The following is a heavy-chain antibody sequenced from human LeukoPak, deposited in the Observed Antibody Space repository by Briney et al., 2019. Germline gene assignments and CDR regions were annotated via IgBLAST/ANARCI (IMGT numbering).Heavy chain of an antibody. Sequence: PGRSLRLSCAASGFTFSSYAMHWVRQAPGKGLEWMAVISYDGSNKYYADSVKGRFTISRDNSKNTLYLQMNSLRAEDTAVYYCARQTAAGAFDIWGQGTMVTVSS. CDR2: ISYDGSNK. CDR1: GFTFSSYA. D-gene: IGHD6-13*01. CDR3: ARQTAAGAFDI. V-gene: IGHV3-30*04. J-gene: IGHJ3*02.